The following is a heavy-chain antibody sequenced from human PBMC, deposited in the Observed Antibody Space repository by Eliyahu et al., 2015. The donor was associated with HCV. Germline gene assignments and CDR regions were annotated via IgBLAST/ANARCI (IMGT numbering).Heavy chain of an antibody. V-gene: IGHV4-59*01. CDR2: IHYSGXT. D-gene: IGHD6-19*01. Sequence: QVQLQESGSGLVKPSETLSLTCTVSGGSITTXYWSWIRQPPGKGLEWXGYIHYSGXTNYNPSLKSRVTISLDTSKNQFSLNLTSVTAADTAVYYCAXGGGGIAVAGTGGWFDPWGQGTLVTVSS. J-gene: IGHJ5*02. CDR1: GGSITTXY. CDR3: AXGGGGIAVAGTGGWFDP.